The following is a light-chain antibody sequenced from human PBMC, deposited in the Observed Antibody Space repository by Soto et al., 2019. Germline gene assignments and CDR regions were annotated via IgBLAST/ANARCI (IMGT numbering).Light chain of an antibody. CDR1: QDIAIY. V-gene: IGKV1-9*01. Sequence: IQLTQSPPSLSASVGDRVTITCRASQDIAIYLAWYQQKPGKAPKLLIYAASTLQSGVPSRFSGSGSGTDFTLTISCLQSEDFATYYCQQYYSYPRTFGQGTKVDI. CDR3: QQYYSYPRT. CDR2: AAS. J-gene: IGKJ1*01.